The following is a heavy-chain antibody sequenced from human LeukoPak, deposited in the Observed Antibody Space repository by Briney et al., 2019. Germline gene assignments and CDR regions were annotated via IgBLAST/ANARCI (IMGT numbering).Heavy chain of an antibody. V-gene: IGHV3-7*01. D-gene: IGHD2-2*01. CDR2: IKEDANEE. J-gene: IGHJ6*03. Sequence: PGGSLRLSCAASGFTFRSYRMSWVRQAPGKGVEWVANIKEDANEEYYVDSVRGRFIISRDNAKNSLFLQMYSLRADDTAVYYCARAGYCTSNSCYSPNFYYMDVWGKGTTVAVSS. CDR1: GFTFRSYR. CDR3: ARAGYCTSNSCYSPNFYYMDV.